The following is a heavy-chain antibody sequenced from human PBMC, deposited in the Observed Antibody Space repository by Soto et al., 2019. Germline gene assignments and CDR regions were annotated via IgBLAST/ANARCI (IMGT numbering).Heavy chain of an antibody. V-gene: IGHV4-39*01. J-gene: IGHJ4*02. CDR1: GGSLSSSSYY. D-gene: IGHD3-22*01. CDR3: ASYYYDSSGYYYVPGGY. Sequence: SETLSPTCAVSGGSLSSSSYYSRWLRQPPGKALARIGSISYSGSTYYNPSLKSRVTISVDTSKNQFSLKLSSVTAADTAVYYCASYYYDSSGYYYVPGGYWGQGTLVTVSS. CDR2: ISYSGST.